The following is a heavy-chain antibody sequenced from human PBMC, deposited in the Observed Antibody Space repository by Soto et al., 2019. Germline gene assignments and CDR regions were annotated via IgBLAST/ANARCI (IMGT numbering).Heavy chain of an antibody. D-gene: IGHD6-13*01. CDR3: ASFQLVRGMDV. Sequence: SETLSLTCTVSGGSIGSSSYYWGWIRQPPGKGLEWIGYIYYSGSTNYNPSLKSRVTISVDTSKSQFSLKLSSVTAADTAVYYCASFQLVRGMDVWGQGTTVTVSS. CDR1: GGSIGSSSYY. J-gene: IGHJ6*02. V-gene: IGHV4-61*05. CDR2: IYYSGST.